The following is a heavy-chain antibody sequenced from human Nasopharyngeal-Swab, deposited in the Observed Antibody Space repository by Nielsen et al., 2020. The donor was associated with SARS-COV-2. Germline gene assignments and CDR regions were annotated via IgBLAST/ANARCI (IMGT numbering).Heavy chain of an antibody. CDR2: ISGSGGST. D-gene: IGHD3-9*01. CDR1: GFTFSSYA. V-gene: IGHV3-23*01. J-gene: IGHJ3*02. Sequence: GEALKISCVASGFTFSSYAMSWVRQAPGKGLEWVSAISGSGGSTYYADSVKGRFTISRDNSKNTLYLQMNSLRAEDTAVYYCAKDTALYLAFDIWGQGTMVTVSS. CDR3: AKDTALYLAFDI.